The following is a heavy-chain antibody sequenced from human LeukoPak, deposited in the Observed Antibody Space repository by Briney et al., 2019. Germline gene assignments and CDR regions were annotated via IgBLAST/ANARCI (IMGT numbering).Heavy chain of an antibody. CDR3: ARDRPDSNYGGDYYYYGMDV. CDR1: GFTVSSNY. Sequence: GGALRLSCAASGFTVSSNYMSWVRQAPGKGLEWGSDIFSGGSTNYADTVKGRFTISRSNTKNTLYLQMNSLRAEDTAVYYCARDRPDSNYGGDYYYYGMDVWGQGTTVTVSS. J-gene: IGHJ6*02. D-gene: IGHD4-11*01. V-gene: IGHV3-53*04. CDR2: IFSGGST.